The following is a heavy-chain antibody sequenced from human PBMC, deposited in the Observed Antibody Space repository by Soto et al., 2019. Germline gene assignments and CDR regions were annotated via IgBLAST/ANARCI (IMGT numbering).Heavy chain of an antibody. CDR1: GYTFTSYY. V-gene: IGHV1-46*01. CDR3: ARVGILEWFWFDP. Sequence: ASVKVSCKASGYTFTSYYMHWVRQAPGQGLEWMGIINPSGGSTSYAQKFQGRVTMTRDTSTSTAYMELSSLRSEDTAVYYCARVGILEWFWFDPWGQGTLVTVSS. CDR2: INPSGGST. J-gene: IGHJ5*02. D-gene: IGHD3-3*01.